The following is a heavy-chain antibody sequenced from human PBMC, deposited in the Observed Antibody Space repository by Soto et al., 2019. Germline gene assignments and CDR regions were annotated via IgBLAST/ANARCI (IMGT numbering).Heavy chain of an antibody. D-gene: IGHD3-3*01. J-gene: IGHJ5*01. CDR3: ARGGVVINWFDS. V-gene: IGHV4-39*01. Sequence: PSETLSLTCTVSGGSISSSSYYWGWIRQPPGKGLEWIGSIYYSGSTYYNPSLKSRVTISVDTSKNQFSLKLSSVTAADTAVYYCARGGVVINWFDSWGQGTLVTVSS. CDR2: IYYSGST. CDR1: GGSISSSSYY.